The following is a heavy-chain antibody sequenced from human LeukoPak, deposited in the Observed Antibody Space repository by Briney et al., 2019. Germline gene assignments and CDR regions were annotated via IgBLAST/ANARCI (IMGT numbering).Heavy chain of an antibody. CDR2: IFYRGGT. CDR1: SGSINTSNYY. V-gene: IGHV4-39*07. D-gene: IGHD5-18*01. Sequence: PSETLSLTCTVSSGSINTSNYYWGWIRQPPGKGLEWIGNIFYRGGTYYSPSLKSRVTISLDTSRNQLSLKLSSVTAADTAVYYCARLSTWIQLWNTFYFFDYWGQGTLVTVSS. CDR3: ARLSTWIQLWNTFYFFDY. J-gene: IGHJ4*02.